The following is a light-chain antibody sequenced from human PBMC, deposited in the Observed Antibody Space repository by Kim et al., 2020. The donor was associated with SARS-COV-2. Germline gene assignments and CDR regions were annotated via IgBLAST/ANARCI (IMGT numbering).Light chain of an antibody. V-gene: IGLV3-1*01. Sequence: SLPPGRTVGISCSVDKLRDNCVSWYEKKAGESSVLVNQQATMRPSGIPERFSGSKSGNTATLSICRTQAMDEADYYCQAWDTNTVVFGGETQLTVL. CDR2: QAT. CDR1: KLRDNC. CDR3: QAWDTNTVV. J-gene: IGLJ2*01.